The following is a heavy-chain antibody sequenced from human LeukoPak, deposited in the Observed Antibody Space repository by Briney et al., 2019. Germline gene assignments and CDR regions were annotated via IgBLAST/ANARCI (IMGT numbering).Heavy chain of an antibody. D-gene: IGHD6-6*01. J-gene: IGHJ4*02. CDR3: ARDVSSDY. V-gene: IGHV3-30-3*01. CDR1: GFTFSSYA. Sequence: GRSLRLSCAASGFTFSSYAMHWVRQAPGKGLEWVAVISYDGSNKYYADSVKGRFTISRDNSKNTLYLQMNSLRAEDTAVYYCARDVSSDYWGQGTLVTVSS. CDR2: ISYDGSNK.